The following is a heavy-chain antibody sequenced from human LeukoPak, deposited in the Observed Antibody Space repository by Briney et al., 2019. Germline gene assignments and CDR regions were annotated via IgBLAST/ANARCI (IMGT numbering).Heavy chain of an antibody. V-gene: IGHV4-34*01. D-gene: IGHD5-12*01. J-gene: IGHJ4*02. CDR1: GGSFSGYY. CDR2: INHSGST. Sequence: SETLSLTCAVYGGSFSGYYWSWIRQPPGKGLEWIGEINHSGSTNYNPSLKSRVTISVDTSKNQFSLKLSSVTAADTAVYYCAGDIVATRTSDYWGQGTLVTVSS. CDR3: AGDIVATRTSDY.